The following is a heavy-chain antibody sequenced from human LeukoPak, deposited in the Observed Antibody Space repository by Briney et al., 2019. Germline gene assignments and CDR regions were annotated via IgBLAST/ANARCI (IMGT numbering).Heavy chain of an antibody. CDR3: ASARGKEGQRALDY. V-gene: IGHV3-53*01. Sequence: PGGSLRLSCAASGFTVSSNYMSWVRQAPGKGLEWVSVIYSGGSTYYADSVKGRFTISRDNSKNTLYLQMNSLRAEDTAVYYCASARGKEGQRALDYWGQGTLATVSS. D-gene: IGHD6-25*01. J-gene: IGHJ4*02. CDR1: GFTVSSNY. CDR2: IYSGGST.